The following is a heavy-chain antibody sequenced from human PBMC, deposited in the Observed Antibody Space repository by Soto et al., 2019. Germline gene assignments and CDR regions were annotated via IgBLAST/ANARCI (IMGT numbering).Heavy chain of an antibody. CDR2: IKQDGSDT. CDR3: ATDLGTTMARH. V-gene: IGHV3-7*04. J-gene: IGHJ4*02. Sequence: EVQLVESGGDLVQPGGSLRLSCAASGFTLRNSRMSWVRQAPGKGLEWVANIKQDGSDTYYVDSVKGRFTISRDNAKNSLDLQMNSLRAEDTAVYYCATDLGTTMARHWVQGTLVTVSS. D-gene: IGHD1-1*01. CDR1: GFTLRNSR.